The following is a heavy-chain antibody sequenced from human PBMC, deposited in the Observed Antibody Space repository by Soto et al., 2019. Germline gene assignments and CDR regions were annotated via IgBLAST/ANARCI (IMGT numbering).Heavy chain of an antibody. Sequence: QVQLQESGPGLVKPSQTLSLTCTVSGGSISSGGSYWSWIRQHPGKVLEWIGYSYYSGITYYDPSLKSRVTLSVDTSKNQFSLKVRSVTAADPAVDHCARGELLFWFDPWGPGTLVTVSS. J-gene: IGHJ5*02. V-gene: IGHV4-31*03. CDR3: ARGELLFWFDP. CDR2: SYYSGIT. CDR1: GGSISSGGSY. D-gene: IGHD1-26*01.